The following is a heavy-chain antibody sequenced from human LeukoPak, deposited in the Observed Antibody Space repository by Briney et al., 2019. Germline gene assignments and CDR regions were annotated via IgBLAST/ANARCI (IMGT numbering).Heavy chain of an antibody. CDR1: GYTFTGYY. J-gene: IGHJ4*02. CDR3: ARDHIANWGSYNDY. D-gene: IGHD7-27*01. V-gene: IGHV1-2*06. Sequence: ASVKVSCKASGYTFTGYYMHWVRQAPGQGLEGMGRINPNSGGTNYAQKFQGRVTMTRDTSISTAYMELSRLRSDDTAVYYCARDHIANWGSYNDYWGQGTLVTVSS. CDR2: INPNSGGT.